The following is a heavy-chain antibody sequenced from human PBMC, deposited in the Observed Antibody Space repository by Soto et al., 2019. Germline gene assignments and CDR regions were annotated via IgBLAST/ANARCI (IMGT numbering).Heavy chain of an antibody. CDR3: AKDQGLGIPGGFDPFDS. Sequence: EVQLLESGGGLVQPGGSLRVSCAASGFTFTTYAMTWVRQAPGKGLDWVSAISGSGSHTYYADSVKGRFTISRDNSKNTLYLQMNSLRADDTAVYYCAKDQGLGIPGGFDPFDSWGQGTMVTVAS. V-gene: IGHV3-23*01. CDR1: GFTFTTYA. CDR2: ISGSGSHT. J-gene: IGHJ3*02. D-gene: IGHD7-27*01.